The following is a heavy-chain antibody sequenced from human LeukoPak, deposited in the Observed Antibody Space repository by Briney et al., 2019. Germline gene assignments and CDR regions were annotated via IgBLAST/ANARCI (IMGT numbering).Heavy chain of an antibody. CDR2: INPNSGGT. Sequence: ASVKVSCKAAGYTFTDYYMHWVRQAPGQGLEWMGWINPNSGGTNSAQKFQGRVTMTRDTSISTAYMELSRLRSDDTAVYYCARCMSRPAKQLYHLSDYWGQGTLVTVSS. V-gene: IGHV1-2*02. J-gene: IGHJ4*02. CDR1: GYTFTDYY. CDR3: ARCMSRPAKQLYHLSDY. D-gene: IGHD2-8*01.